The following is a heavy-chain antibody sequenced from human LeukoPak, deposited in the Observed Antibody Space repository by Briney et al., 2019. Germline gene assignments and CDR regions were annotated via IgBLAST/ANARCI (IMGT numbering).Heavy chain of an antibody. CDR1: GGTFSSYA. Sequence: SVKVSCKASGGTFSSYAISWVRQAPGQGLECMEGIIPIFGTANYAQKFQGRVTITADESTSTAYMELSSLRSEDTAVYYCALVTTFGPAGAFDIWGQGTMVTVSS. CDR3: ALVTTFGPAGAFDI. V-gene: IGHV1-69*13. J-gene: IGHJ3*02. D-gene: IGHD3-16*01. CDR2: IIPIFGTA.